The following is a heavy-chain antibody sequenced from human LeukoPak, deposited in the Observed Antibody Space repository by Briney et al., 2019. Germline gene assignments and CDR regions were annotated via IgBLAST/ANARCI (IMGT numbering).Heavy chain of an antibody. V-gene: IGHV3-53*01. D-gene: IGHD4-17*01. Sequence: GGSLRLSCAVSGFSVNDNYMSWVLQAPGKGLQWVSVMFPDGRTYYADSVKGRFTISRDLARNTLLLQMHSLRADDTAVHYCARTNPVYGDYDYWGQGTLVTVSS. CDR1: GFSVNDNY. CDR3: ARTNPVYGDYDY. J-gene: IGHJ4*02. CDR2: MFPDGRT.